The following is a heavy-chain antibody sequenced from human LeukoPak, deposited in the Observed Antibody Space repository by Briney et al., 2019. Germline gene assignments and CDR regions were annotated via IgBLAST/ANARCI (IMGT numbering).Heavy chain of an antibody. CDR3: ATYRQVVLTVES. CDR2: IFPSGGEI. D-gene: IGHD3-22*01. CDR1: GFTFSSYA. Sequence: GGSLRLSCAASGFTFSSYAMHWVRQPPGKGLEWVSSIFPSGGEIHYADSVRGRFTISRDNSKSTLSLQMNSLRAEDTAIYYCATYRQVVLTVESWGQGTLVTVSS. J-gene: IGHJ4*02. V-gene: IGHV3-23*01.